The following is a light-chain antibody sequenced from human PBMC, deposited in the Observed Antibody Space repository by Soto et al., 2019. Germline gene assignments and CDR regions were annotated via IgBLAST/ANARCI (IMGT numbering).Light chain of an antibody. J-gene: IGLJ2*01. CDR2: LKNDGSH. CDR3: QTWDTGIQV. CDR1: SGHSTYT. Sequence: QPVLTQSPSASASPGASVKLTCTLSSGHSTYTIAWHQQHPRKGPRYLMRLKNDGSHTKGDGIPDRFSGSSFGAERYLTISSLQSEDEADYYCQTWDTGIQVFGAGTKLTVL. V-gene: IGLV4-69*01.